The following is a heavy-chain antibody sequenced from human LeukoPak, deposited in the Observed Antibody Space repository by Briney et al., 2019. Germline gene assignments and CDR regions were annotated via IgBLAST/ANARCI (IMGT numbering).Heavy chain of an antibody. CDR3: ARDYYDSSGQLHAGAHAFDI. V-gene: IGHV3-33*01. CDR1: GFTFRTFG. Sequence: GGSLRLSCAASGFTFRTFGMHWVCQAPGKGLEWVAIIWYDGINKYCADSVKGRFTISRDNSKNTLYLQMNSLRAEDTAVYYCARDYYDSSGQLHAGAHAFDIWGPGKMVTVSS. J-gene: IGHJ3*02. D-gene: IGHD3-22*01. CDR2: IWYDGINK.